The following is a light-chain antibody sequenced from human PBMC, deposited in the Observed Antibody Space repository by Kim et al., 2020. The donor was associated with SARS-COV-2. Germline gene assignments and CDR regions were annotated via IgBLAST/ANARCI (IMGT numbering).Light chain of an antibody. CDR1: SSDVGGYNY. J-gene: IGLJ2*01. CDR3: SSYTSSSTVV. CDR2: DVN. V-gene: IGLV2-14*01. Sequence: QSALTQPASVSGSPGQSITISCTGTSSDVGGYNYVSWYQQHPGKGPKLMIYDVNKRPSGVSNRFSGSKSGNTASLTISGHQAEDEADYYCSSYTSSSTVVFGGGTQLTVL.